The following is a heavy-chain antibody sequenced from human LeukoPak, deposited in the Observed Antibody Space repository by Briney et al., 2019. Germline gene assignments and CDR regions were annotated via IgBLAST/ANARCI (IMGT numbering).Heavy chain of an antibody. CDR1: GGSISSSTYY. D-gene: IGHD5-24*01. J-gene: IGHJ4*02. Sequence: SETLSLTCTVSGGSISSSTYYWGWIRQPPGKGLEWIGSIYHSGSTYYNPSLKSRVTISVDTSKNQFSLKLSSVTAADTAVYYCAREGGQRWLQLRGYYFDYWGQGTLVTVSS. V-gene: IGHV4-39*07. CDR2: IYHSGST. CDR3: AREGGQRWLQLRGYYFDY.